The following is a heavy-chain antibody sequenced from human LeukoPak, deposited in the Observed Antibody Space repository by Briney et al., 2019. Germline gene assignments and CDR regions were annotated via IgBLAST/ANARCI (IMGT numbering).Heavy chain of an antibody. CDR2: IRYDGSNK. D-gene: IGHD5-12*01. Sequence: SGGSLRLSCAASGFTFSSYGMHWVRQAPGRGLEWVAFIRYDGSNKYYADSVKGRFTISRDNSKNTLYLQMNSLRAEDTAVYYCANLLNIEFDYWGQGTLVTVSS. CDR1: GFTFSSYG. J-gene: IGHJ4*02. V-gene: IGHV3-30*02. CDR3: ANLLNIEFDY.